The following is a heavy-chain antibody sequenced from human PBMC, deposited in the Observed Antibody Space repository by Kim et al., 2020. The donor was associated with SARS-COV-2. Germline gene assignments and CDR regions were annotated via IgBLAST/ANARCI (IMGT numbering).Heavy chain of an antibody. V-gene: IGHV4-39*01. Sequence: SETLSLTCTVSGGSISSSSYYWGWIRQPPGKGLEWIGSIYYSGSTYYNPSLKSRVTISVDTSKNQFSLKLSSVTAADTAVYYCARGETTVVTSFDYWGQGTLVTVSS. CDR3: ARGETTVVTSFDY. CDR1: GGSISSSSYY. J-gene: IGHJ4*02. CDR2: IYYSGST. D-gene: IGHD4-17*01.